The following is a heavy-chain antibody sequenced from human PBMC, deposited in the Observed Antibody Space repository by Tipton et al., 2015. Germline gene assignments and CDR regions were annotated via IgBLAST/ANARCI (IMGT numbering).Heavy chain of an antibody. Sequence: SLRLSCAASGFTFSSYDIHWVRQAPGKGLEWVAVMSYDGSNKYYADSVKGRFTISRDNYKNTLYLQMKGLRTEDTAVYYCAKDRPHYDFVRGTYRFSGGSGMDVWGQGTTVTVSS. V-gene: IGHV3-30*18. J-gene: IGHJ6*02. CDR2: MSYDGSNK. CDR1: GFTFSSYD. D-gene: IGHD3-16*02. CDR3: AKDRPHYDFVRGTYRFSGGSGMDV.